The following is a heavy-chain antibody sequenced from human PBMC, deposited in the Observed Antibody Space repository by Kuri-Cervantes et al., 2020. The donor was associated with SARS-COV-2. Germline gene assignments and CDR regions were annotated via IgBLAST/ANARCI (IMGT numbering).Heavy chain of an antibody. Sequence: GGSLRLSCAASGFTCSSYWMTWVRQAPGKGLECVAKINQDGSEKYHVDSVKGRFTISRDNTKISLFLQMNSLRAEDTADYYCGRGSDDTGHYRPFDYWGQGTVVTVSS. CDR1: GFTCSSYW. CDR3: GRGSDDTGHYRPFDY. CDR2: INQDGSEK. V-gene: IGHV3-7*01. J-gene: IGHJ4*02. D-gene: IGHD3-9*01.